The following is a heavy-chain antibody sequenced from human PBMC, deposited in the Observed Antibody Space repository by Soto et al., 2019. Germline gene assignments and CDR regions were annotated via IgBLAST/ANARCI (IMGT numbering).Heavy chain of an antibody. J-gene: IGHJ5*02. V-gene: IGHV4-30-4*01. CDR2: IYYSGST. D-gene: IGHD3-9*01. Sequence: SETLSLTCTVSGGSISSGDYYWSWIRQPPGKGLEWIGYIYYSGSTYYNPSLKSRVTISVDTSKNQFSLKLSSVTAADTAVYYCARHRKYDILTGYYTTANWFDPWGQGTLVTVSS. CDR3: ARHRKYDILTGYYTTANWFDP. CDR1: GGSISSGDYY.